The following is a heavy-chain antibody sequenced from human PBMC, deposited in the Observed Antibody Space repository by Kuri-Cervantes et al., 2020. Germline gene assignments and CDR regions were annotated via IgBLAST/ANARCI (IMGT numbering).Heavy chain of an antibody. D-gene: IGHD5-12*01. CDR3: ASLGSYSGYDQTDY. CDR1: GYTFTSYG. CDR2: ISAYNGNT. Sequence: ASVKVSCKASGYTFTSYGISWVRQAPGQGLEWMGWISAYNGNTNYAQKLQGRVTMTTDTSTSTAYTELSSLRSEDTAVYYCASLGSYSGYDQTDYWGQGTLVTVSS. V-gene: IGHV1-18*01. J-gene: IGHJ4*02.